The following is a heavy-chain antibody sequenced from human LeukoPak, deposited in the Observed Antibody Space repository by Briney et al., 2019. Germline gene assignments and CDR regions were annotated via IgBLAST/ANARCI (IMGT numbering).Heavy chain of an antibody. V-gene: IGHV3-21*01. CDR1: GFTFTTYG. CDR3: ARGTGTGWRFDF. CDR2: ISFSGSYI. D-gene: IGHD3/OR15-3a*01. J-gene: IGHJ4*02. Sequence: GGSLRLSCAASGFTFTTYGFNWVRQAPGKGLEWVSSISFSGSYIYYADSVKGRFTISRDNAKNSVYLQMNSLRDDDTAVYYCARGTGTGWRFDFWGQGTLVTVSS.